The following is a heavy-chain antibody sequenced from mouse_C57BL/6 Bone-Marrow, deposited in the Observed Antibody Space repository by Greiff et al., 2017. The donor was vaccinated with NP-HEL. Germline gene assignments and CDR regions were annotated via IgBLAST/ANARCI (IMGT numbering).Heavy chain of an antibody. J-gene: IGHJ2*01. Sequence: EVKLQESGPELVKPGASVKMSCKASGYTFTDYNMHWVKQSHGKSLEWIGYINPNNGGTSYNQKFKGKATLTVNKSSSTAYMELRSLTSEDSAVYYCLITTVVATYYFDYWGQGTTLTVSS. CDR3: LITTVVATYYFDY. V-gene: IGHV1-22*01. CDR2: INPNNGGT. CDR1: GYTFTDYN. D-gene: IGHD1-1*01.